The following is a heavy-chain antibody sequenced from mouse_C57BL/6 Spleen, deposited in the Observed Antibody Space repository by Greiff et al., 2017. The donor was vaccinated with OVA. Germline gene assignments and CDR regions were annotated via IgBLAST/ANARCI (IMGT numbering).Heavy chain of an antibody. D-gene: IGHD1-1*01. V-gene: IGHV1-15*01. CDR1: GYTFTDYE. J-gene: IGHJ3*01. Sequence: QVQLKESGAELVRPGASVTLSCKASGYTFTDYEMHWVKQTPVHGLEWIGAIDPETGGTAYNQKFKGKAILTADKSSSTAYMELRSLTSEDSAVYYCTRKDYGSSFAYWGQGTLVTVSA. CDR3: TRKDYGSSFAY. CDR2: IDPETGGT.